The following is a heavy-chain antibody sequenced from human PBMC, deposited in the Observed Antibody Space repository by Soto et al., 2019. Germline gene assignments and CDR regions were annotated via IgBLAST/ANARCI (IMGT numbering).Heavy chain of an antibody. V-gene: IGHV1-69*06. J-gene: IGHJ4*02. CDR1: GGTFSSYA. CDR2: TIPIFGTA. Sequence: QVQLVQSGAEVKKPGSSVKVSCKASGGTFSSYAISWVRQAPGQGLEWMGGTIPIFGTANYAQKFQGRVTITADKSTSTAYMELSSLRSEDTAVYYCARDHNEYDFWSGYYFYWGQGTLVTVSS. D-gene: IGHD3-3*01. CDR3: ARDHNEYDFWSGYYFY.